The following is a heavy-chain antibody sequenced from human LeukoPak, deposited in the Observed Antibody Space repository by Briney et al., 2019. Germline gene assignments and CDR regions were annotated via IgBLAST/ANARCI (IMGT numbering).Heavy chain of an antibody. J-gene: IGHJ4*02. V-gene: IGHV3-23*01. D-gene: IGHD2-21*01. Sequence: GGSLRLSCAASGFTFSTYAVSWVRQAPGKGLEWVSAISGGGAVTYYADSVKGRFIVSRDNAKNTLYLHMNSLRAEDTAVYYCAKKGQAYYFDYWGQGTLVTVSS. CDR2: ISGGGAVT. CDR1: GFTFSTYA. CDR3: AKKGQAYYFDY.